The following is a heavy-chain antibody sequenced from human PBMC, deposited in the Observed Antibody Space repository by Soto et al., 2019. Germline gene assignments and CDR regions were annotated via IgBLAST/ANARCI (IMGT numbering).Heavy chain of an antibody. J-gene: IGHJ2*01. CDR2: INPSGGST. CDR1: GYTFTSYY. V-gene: IGHV1-46*03. Sequence: QVQLVQSGAEVKKPGASVKVSCKASGYTFTSYYMRWVRQAPGQGLEWMGIINPSGGSTSYAQKFQGRVTMTRDTSTSTVYMELSSLRSEDTAVYYCARDRYGDYEGFLWFSWYFDLWGRGTLVTVSS. D-gene: IGHD4-17*01. CDR3: ARDRYGDYEGFLWFSWYFDL.